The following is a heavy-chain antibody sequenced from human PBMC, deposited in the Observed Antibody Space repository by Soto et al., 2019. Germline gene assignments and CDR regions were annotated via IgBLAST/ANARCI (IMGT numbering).Heavy chain of an antibody. J-gene: IGHJ5*02. CDR3: ATQEVGGSYVYTFDP. CDR2: IYYSGST. D-gene: IGHD1-26*01. Sequence: QLHLRESGPGLVKPSETLSLTCTVSGGSITSSSYYWGWIRQPPGKGLEWIGSIYYSGSTYYNPSRKSRVTISADTSKTQFSLKLSSVTAADTAVYYCATQEVGGSYVYTFDPWGQGTLVTVSS. CDR1: GGSITSSSYY. V-gene: IGHV4-39*01.